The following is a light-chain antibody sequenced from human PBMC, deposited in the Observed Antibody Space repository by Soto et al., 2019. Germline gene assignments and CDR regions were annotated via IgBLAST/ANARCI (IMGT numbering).Light chain of an antibody. Sequence: QLVLTQPPSVSGAPGQRVTISCTGSSSNIGAGYDEHWYQQLPGTAPKLLIYGNNNRPSGVPDRFSGSKSGTSASLAITGLQAEDEADYYCQSYDSSLSGWVFGGGTKLTV. CDR3: QSYDSSLSGWV. CDR2: GNN. J-gene: IGLJ3*02. V-gene: IGLV1-40*01. CDR1: SSNIGAGYD.